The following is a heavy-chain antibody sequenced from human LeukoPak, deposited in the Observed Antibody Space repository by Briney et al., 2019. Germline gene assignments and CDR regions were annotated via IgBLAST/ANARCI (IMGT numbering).Heavy chain of an antibody. CDR2: ISAYNNKA. J-gene: IGHJ5*02. CDR1: GYTFTSYY. Sequence: ASVKVSCKASGYTFTSYYMHWVRQAPGQGLEWMGWISAYNNKANYTQNLQGRVTMTTDTSSNTAYMELRSLRSDDTAVYYCARVSLGRPYTWFDPWGQGTLVTVSS. CDR3: ARVSLGRPYTWFDP. V-gene: IGHV1-18*04. D-gene: IGHD3-3*02.